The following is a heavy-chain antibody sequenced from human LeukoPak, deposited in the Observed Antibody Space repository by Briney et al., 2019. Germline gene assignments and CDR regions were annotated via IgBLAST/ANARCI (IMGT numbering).Heavy chain of an antibody. CDR2: IYYSGST. J-gene: IGHJ4*02. V-gene: IGHV4-30-4*01. CDR3: AKGYYDILTGLDY. Sequence: SETLSLTCTVSGGSISSGDYYWSWIRQPPGKGLEWIGYIYYSGSTYYNPSLKSRVTISVDTSKNQFSLKLSSVTVADTAVYYCAKGYYDILTGLDYWGQGTLVTVSS. CDR1: GGSISSGDYY. D-gene: IGHD3-9*01.